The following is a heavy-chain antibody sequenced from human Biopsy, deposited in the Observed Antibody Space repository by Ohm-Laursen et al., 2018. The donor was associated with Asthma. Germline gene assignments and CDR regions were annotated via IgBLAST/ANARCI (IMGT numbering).Heavy chain of an antibody. CDR1: AYTFHSAG. D-gene: IGHD3-10*01. CDR2: ISVYNGNT. Sequence: ASVTAYCQTSAYTFHSAGLPCARHPPGQGLEWTGWISVYNGNTKGAQKLQDRVSMITDTSTSTAYMELRSLRSDDTAVYFCARAVDYSHYYGIDVWGQGTTVTVS. V-gene: IGHV1-18*01. J-gene: IGHJ6*02. CDR3: ARAVDYSHYYGIDV.